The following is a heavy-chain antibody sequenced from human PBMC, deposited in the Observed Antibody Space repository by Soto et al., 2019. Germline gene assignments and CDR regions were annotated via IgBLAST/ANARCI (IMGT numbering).Heavy chain of an antibody. J-gene: IGHJ4*02. Sequence: KVSCKASGGTFSSYWIAWVRQTPGKGLEWMGIIYPDDSDTRYSPSFQGQVTISADKSITTAYLQWSSMKPSDSAIYYCARGGVAARTFDYWGQGTPVTVSS. CDR2: IYPDDSDT. V-gene: IGHV5-51*01. CDR1: GGTFSSYW. CDR3: ARGGVAARTFDY. D-gene: IGHD6-6*01.